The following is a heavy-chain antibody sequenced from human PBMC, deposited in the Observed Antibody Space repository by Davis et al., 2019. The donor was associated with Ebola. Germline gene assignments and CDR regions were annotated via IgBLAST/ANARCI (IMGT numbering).Heavy chain of an antibody. Sequence: LRLSCAVSGGSISSSGYSWSWIRQPPGKGLEWIGYIYFSGATYYNPSLKSRVTMSVDGSKNQFSLKLSSVTAADTAVYYCARDGGNWTSNWFDLWGQGTLVTVSS. CDR1: GGSISSSGYS. J-gene: IGHJ5*02. V-gene: IGHV4-30-2*01. CDR2: IYFSGAT. D-gene: IGHD3-16*01. CDR3: ARDGGNWTSNWFDL.